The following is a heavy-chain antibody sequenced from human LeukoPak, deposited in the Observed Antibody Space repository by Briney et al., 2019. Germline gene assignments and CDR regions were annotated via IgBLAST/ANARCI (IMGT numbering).Heavy chain of an antibody. V-gene: IGHV1-69*04. CDR2: IIPILGIA. CDR1: GGTFSSYA. D-gene: IGHD3-9*01. J-gene: IGHJ4*02. CDR3: ARDRYDILTGYKGDY. Sequence: ASVKVSCKASGGTFSSYAISWVRQAPGQGLEWMGRIIPILGIANYAQKFQGRVTITADKSTSTAYMELSSLRSEDTAVYYCARDRYDILTGYKGDYWGQGTLVTVSS.